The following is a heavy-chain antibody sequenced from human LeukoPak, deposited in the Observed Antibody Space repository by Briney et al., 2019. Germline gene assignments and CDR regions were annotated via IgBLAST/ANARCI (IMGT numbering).Heavy chain of an antibody. V-gene: IGHV1-8*01. D-gene: IGHD6-19*01. J-gene: IGHJ4*02. CDR1: GYTFSSFD. CDR3: VRSVAGQGY. Sequence: ASVKVSCKASGYTFSSFDLNWVRQATGQGLEWMGWIYPNSDTTVSAQKFQGRLTLTRNTSTSTAYMELSSLISDDTAVYYCVRSVAGQGYWGQGTLVTVSS. CDR2: IYPNSDTT.